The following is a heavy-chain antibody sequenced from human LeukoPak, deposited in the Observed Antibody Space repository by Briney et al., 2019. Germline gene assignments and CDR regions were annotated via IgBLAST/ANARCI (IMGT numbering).Heavy chain of an antibody. V-gene: IGHV3-74*01. CDR2: ISADGSVT. CDR1: GFTFSRYW. Sequence: PGGSLRLSWAGSGFTFSRYWMHWVRQTPGKGLGWVSCISADGSVTRYADSVKGRFTISRDNTKSTLYLQMHSLRAEDTAVYYCATAGGDGSRMGFDPWGQGTLVTVSS. D-gene: IGHD2-15*01. J-gene: IGHJ5*02. CDR3: ATAGGDGSRMGFDP.